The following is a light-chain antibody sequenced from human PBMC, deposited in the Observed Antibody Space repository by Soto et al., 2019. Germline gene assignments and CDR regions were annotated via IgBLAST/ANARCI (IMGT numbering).Light chain of an antibody. Sequence: EIVMTQSPATLSVSPGERATLSCRASQSVSSNLAWYQQKPGQAPRLLIYGAFTRATGIPARFSGSGSGTQFTLTISSLQYEDFAIYYCQQYKNWPPLTFGGGTKVEIK. V-gene: IGKV3-15*01. J-gene: IGKJ4*01. CDR2: GAF. CDR3: QQYKNWPPLT. CDR1: QSVSSN.